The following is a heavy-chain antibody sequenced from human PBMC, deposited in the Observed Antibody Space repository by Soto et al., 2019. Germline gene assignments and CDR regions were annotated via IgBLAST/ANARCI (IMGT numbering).Heavy chain of an antibody. J-gene: IGHJ4*02. CDR2: IWYGGSNK. D-gene: IGHD4-17*01. CDR3: ARGTRYGDYYFDY. Sequence: GGSLRLSCAASGFTFSSYGMHWVRQAPGKGLEWVAVIWYGGSNKYYADSVKGRFTISRDNSKNTLYLQMNSLRAEDTAVYYCARGTRYGDYYFDYWGQGTLVTVSS. CDR1: GFTFSSYG. V-gene: IGHV3-33*01.